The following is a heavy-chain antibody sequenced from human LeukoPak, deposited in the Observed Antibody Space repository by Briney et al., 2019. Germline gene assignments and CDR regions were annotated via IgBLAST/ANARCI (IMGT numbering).Heavy chain of an antibody. V-gene: IGHV4-34*01. Sequence: PSETLSLTCTVYGGSFSGYCWHWIRQPPGKGLEWIGEINHSGSTNYNPSLKNRVTISVDTSKNQFSLQLSSVTAADTAVYYCARISGSYSSYWGQGTLVTVSS. J-gene: IGHJ4*02. D-gene: IGHD1-26*01. CDR3: ARISGSYSSY. CDR2: INHSGST. CDR1: GGSFSGYC.